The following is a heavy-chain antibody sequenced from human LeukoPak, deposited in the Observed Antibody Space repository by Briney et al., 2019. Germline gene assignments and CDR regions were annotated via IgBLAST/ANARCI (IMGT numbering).Heavy chain of an antibody. CDR1: GLSSSNCC. D-gene: IGHD5-12*01. Sequence: PAVSLRLSCAASGLSSSNCCMSWVRQTPGKRLEWVANINQDGSEKYYADSVKGRFTISRDNAKNSLYLQMTTLRVEDTAVYYCAQGGATISDYWGQGTLVTVSS. J-gene: IGHJ4*02. CDR3: AQGGATISDY. CDR2: INQDGSEK. V-gene: IGHV3-7*01.